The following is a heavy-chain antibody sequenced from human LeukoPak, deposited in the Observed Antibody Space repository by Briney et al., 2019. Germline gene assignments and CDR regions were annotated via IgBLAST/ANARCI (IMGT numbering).Heavy chain of an antibody. D-gene: IGHD5-18*01. CDR3: ARLAHGYRHGPHY. CDR2: ISSSSSYI. J-gene: IGHJ4*02. CDR1: GFTVSSNY. Sequence: PGGSLRLSCAASGFTVSSNYLSWVRQAPGKGLEWVSSISSSSSYIYYADSVKGRFTISRDNAKNSLYLQMNSLRAEETAVYYCARLAHGYRHGPHYWGQGTLVTVSS. V-gene: IGHV3-21*01.